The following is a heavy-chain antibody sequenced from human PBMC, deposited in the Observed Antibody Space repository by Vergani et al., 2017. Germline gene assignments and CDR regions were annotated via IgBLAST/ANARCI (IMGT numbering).Heavy chain of an antibody. Sequence: HPGGSLRLSCAASGFTFSSSSMHWVRQAPGKGLEWVSAIRSADTNTYYADSVEGRFAISRDNAKTSLYLQMNSLRVEDTAVYYCAREGVHDAFDIWGQGTMVTVSS. V-gene: IGHV3-48*01. CDR2: IRSADTNT. D-gene: IGHD4/OR15-4a*01. CDR1: GFTFSSSS. CDR3: AREGVHDAFDI. J-gene: IGHJ3*02.